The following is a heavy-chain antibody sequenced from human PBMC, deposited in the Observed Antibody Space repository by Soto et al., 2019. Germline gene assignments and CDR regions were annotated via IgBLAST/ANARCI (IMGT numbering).Heavy chain of an antibody. CDR2: IHPDESET. CDR1: GFALSNYW. J-gene: IGHJ4*02. V-gene: IGHV3-7*05. D-gene: IGHD1-26*01. Sequence: GGSLRLSCAASGFALSNYWMSWVRQTPGKGLEWVANIHPDESETYYVDSVRGRFTISRDNAKNSVYLQMTSLRAEDTAVYYCARDKIVGPTNLDYWGQGTLVTVSS. CDR3: ARDKIVGPTNLDY.